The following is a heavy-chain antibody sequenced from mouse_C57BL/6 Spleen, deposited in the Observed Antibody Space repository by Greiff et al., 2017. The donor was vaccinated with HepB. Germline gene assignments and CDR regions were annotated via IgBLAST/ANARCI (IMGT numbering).Heavy chain of an antibody. Sequence: VQLKESGGGLVKPGGSLKLSCAASGFTFSSYAMSWVRQTPEKRLEWVATISDGGSYTYYPDNVKGRFTISRDNAKNNLYLQMSHLKSEDTAMYYCARDQYYGSSPYYFDYWGQGTTLTVSS. CDR3: ARDQYYGSSPYYFDY. V-gene: IGHV5-4*01. J-gene: IGHJ2*01. CDR2: ISDGGSYT. CDR1: GFTFSSYA. D-gene: IGHD1-1*01.